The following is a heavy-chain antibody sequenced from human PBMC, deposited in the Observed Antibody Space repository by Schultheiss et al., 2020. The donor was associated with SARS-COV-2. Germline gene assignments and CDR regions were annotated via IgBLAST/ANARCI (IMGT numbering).Heavy chain of an antibody. CDR1: GGSISSYY. V-gene: IGHV4-59*01. Sequence: SETLSLTCTVSGGSISSYYWSWIRQPPGKGLEWIGYIYYSGSTNYNPSLKSRVTISVDTSKNQFSLKLSSVTAADTAVYYCARGGAGAPQRNWFDPWGQGTLVTVSS. J-gene: IGHJ5*02. D-gene: IGHD1-26*01. CDR2: IYYSGST. CDR3: ARGGAGAPQRNWFDP.